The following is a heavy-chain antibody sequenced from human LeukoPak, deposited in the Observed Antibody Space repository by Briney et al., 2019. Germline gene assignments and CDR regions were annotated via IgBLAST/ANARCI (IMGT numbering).Heavy chain of an antibody. V-gene: IGHV3-48*03. CDR3: TRDRDNGDYSNWFDP. Sequence: HPGGSLRLSCAASGFTFSSYEMNWVRQAPGKGLEWVSYISSSGSTIYYADSVKGRFTISRDNAKNSLYLQMNSLRAEDTAVYYCTRDRDNGDYSNWFDPWGQGTLVTVSS. CDR1: GFTFSSYE. J-gene: IGHJ5*02. D-gene: IGHD4-17*01. CDR2: ISSSGSTI.